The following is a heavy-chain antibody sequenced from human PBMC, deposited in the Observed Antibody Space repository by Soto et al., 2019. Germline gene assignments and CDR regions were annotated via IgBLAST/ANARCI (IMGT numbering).Heavy chain of an antibody. CDR3: TTLSGGQWLWVGFADY. CDR2: IKSKTDGGTT. D-gene: IGHD6-19*01. J-gene: IGHJ4*02. V-gene: IGHV3-15*01. Sequence: GGSLRLSCAASGFTFSSYAMSWVRQAPGKGLEWVGRIKSKTDGGTTDYAAPVKGRFTISRDDSKNTLYLQMNSLKTEDTAVYYCTTLSGGQWLWVGFADYWGQGTLVTVSS. CDR1: GFTFSSYA.